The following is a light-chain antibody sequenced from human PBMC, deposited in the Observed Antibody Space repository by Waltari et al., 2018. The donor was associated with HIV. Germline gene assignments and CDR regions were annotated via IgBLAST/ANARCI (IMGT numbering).Light chain of an antibody. V-gene: IGKV1-8*01. Sequence: IRLTQSPSSLSASIGDKVILTCRASQDVRTYLAWYRQKPGGCPELLISVSYTLQRGLPSRFRGGGSGTIFTLTINDLQSEDFGLYYCQQYYSVPPTFGEGTRVEI. CDR2: VSY. J-gene: IGKJ1*01. CDR3: QQYYSVPPT. CDR1: QDVRTY.